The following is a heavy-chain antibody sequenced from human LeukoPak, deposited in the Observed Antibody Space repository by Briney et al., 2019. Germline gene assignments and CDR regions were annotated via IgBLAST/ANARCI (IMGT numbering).Heavy chain of an antibody. Sequence: ASVTVSCRASGYTFTDYYIHWVRQAPGHGLEWLGWMNVKTGATSSAQRFPGRVTMTRDTSIGTASMEFSSLTSDDTAVYYCARQSGTYWGLDYWGQGTLVTVSS. CDR3: ARQSGTYWGLDY. V-gene: IGHV1-2*02. J-gene: IGHJ4*02. CDR2: MNVKTGAT. D-gene: IGHD1-26*01. CDR1: GYTFTDYY.